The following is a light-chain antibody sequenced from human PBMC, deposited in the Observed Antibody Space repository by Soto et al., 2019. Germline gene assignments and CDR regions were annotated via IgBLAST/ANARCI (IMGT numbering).Light chain of an antibody. V-gene: IGKV1D-13*01. CDR2: DAS. CDR3: QQFHKYPLT. Sequence: AIRVTQSPSSLSASVVDRVTLPCRASQGISSALAWYQQKPGKPPKLLIYDASSLQSGVTSRFSGSGSGTDFTLTISSLQPEDFATYYCQQFHKYPLTFGGGTKVEI. CDR1: QGISSA. J-gene: IGKJ4*01.